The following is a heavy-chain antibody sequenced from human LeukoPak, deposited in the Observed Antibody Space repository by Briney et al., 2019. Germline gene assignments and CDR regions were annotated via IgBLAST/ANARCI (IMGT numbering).Heavy chain of an antibody. J-gene: IGHJ4*02. Sequence: GGSLRLSCAASGFTFSSYGMHWVRQAPGKGLEWVAFVRYDSSNKYYADSVKGRFAISRDNSKNTLYLQMNSLRTEDTSVYFCARTIGNGYNYFDYWGQGILVTVSS. CDR1: GFTFSSYG. CDR2: VRYDSSNK. CDR3: ARTIGNGYNYFDY. V-gene: IGHV3-30*02. D-gene: IGHD5-24*01.